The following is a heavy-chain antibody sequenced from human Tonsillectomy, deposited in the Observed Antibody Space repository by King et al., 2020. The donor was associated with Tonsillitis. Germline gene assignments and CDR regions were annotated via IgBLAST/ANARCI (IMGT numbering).Heavy chain of an antibody. CDR3: ARQSYYYDSSGYVVVSGNWFDP. D-gene: IGHD3-22*01. CDR1: GGSISSSGFY. V-gene: IGHV4-39*01. Sequence: QLQLQESGPGLVKPSETLSLTCTVSGGSISSSGFYWGWIRQPPGKGLEWIGSIYYSGSTYYNASLKSRFTISVDTSKNQFSLKLSSVTAADTAVYYCARQSYYYDSSGYVVVSGNWFDPWGQGTLVTVSS. CDR2: IYYSGST. J-gene: IGHJ5*02.